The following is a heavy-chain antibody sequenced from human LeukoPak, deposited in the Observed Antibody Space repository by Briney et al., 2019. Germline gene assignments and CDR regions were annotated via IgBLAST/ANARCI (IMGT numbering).Heavy chain of an antibody. CDR3: TRDMXRXVPXYIDY. CDR2: ISAEGDIQ. Sequence: QSGGSLRLSCAATGFRFSSYDMHWVRQAPGKGLEWVAAISAEGDIQIYLDSVMGRFTISRDNSKSTLYLQMNSLRIEDTGFYYCTRDMXRXVPXYIDYWGQGTLVTVSS. J-gene: IGHJ4*02. V-gene: IGHV3-30-3*01. D-gene: IGHD3-16*01. CDR1: GFRFSSYD.